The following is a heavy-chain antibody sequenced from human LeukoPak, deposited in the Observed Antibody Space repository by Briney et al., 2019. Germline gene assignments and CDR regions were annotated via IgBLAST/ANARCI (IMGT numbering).Heavy chain of an antibody. CDR2: IFTSGIA. D-gene: IGHD3-10*01. V-gene: IGHV4-4*07. CDR3: ARESSGNYYNPLGYMDV. CDR1: GGSISIYY. Sequence: SETLSLTCTVSGGSISIYYWNWIRQPAGKGLEWIGRIFTSGIANYDPSLKSRVTMSVDTSKNQFSLNLSSVTAADTAVYYCARESSGNYYNPLGYMDVWGKGTTVTVSS. J-gene: IGHJ6*03.